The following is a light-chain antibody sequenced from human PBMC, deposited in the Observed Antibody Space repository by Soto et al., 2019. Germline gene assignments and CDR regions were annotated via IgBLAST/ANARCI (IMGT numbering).Light chain of an antibody. Sequence: EIVLTQSPATLSLSPGNRATLSCRARQSVSGYLAWYQQTPGQAPRLLIYDASNRATGIPARFSGSGSGTDFTLTITSLEPEDFAVYYCQQRSNWPSTFGGGTKVEI. J-gene: IGKJ4*01. CDR2: DAS. CDR3: QQRSNWPST. V-gene: IGKV3-11*01. CDR1: QSVSGY.